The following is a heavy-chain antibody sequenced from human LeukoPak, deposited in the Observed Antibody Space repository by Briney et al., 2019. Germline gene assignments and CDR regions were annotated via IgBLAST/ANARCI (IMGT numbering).Heavy chain of an antibody. D-gene: IGHD5-24*01. Sequence: ASVKVSCKASGYTLKNYGITWVRQAPGQGLEWMGWINTYSGSTNYPQGLQGRVTMTTDKSTTTAYMEVRSLRSDDTALYYCARRSQNGYNSPIDYWGQGTLVTVSS. CDR1: GYTLKNYG. J-gene: IGHJ4*02. CDR3: ARRSQNGYNSPIDY. V-gene: IGHV1-18*01. CDR2: INTYSGST.